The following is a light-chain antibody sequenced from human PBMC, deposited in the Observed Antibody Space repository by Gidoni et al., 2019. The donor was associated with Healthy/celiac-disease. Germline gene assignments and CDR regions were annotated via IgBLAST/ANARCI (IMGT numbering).Light chain of an antibody. CDR3: QQYYSTPPT. J-gene: IGKJ1*01. CDR1: QSVLYSSNNKNY. V-gene: IGKV4-1*01. CDR2: WAS. Sequence: DIVMTQSPESLAVSLGERATINCKSSQSVLYSSNNKNYLAWYQQKPGQPPKLLIYWASTRESGVPDRVSGSGSGTDVTLTISSLQAEDVAVYYCQQYYSTPPTFGQGTKVEIK.